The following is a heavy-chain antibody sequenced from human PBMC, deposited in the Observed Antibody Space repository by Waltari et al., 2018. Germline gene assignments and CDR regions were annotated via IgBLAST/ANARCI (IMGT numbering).Heavy chain of an antibody. CDR3: AKDLFDFWSGYYIGYYFDY. Sequence: EVQLLESGGGLVQPGGSLRLSCAASGFTFSSYAMSWVRQAPGQGLEWVSAISGSGGSTYYADSVKGRFTISRDNSKNTLYLQMNSLRAEDTAVYYCAKDLFDFWSGYYIGYYFDYWGQGTLVTVSS. J-gene: IGHJ4*02. CDR1: GFTFSSYA. V-gene: IGHV3-23*01. CDR2: ISGSGGST. D-gene: IGHD3-3*01.